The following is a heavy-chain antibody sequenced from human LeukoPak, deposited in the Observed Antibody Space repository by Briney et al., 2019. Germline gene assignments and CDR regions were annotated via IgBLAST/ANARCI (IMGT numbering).Heavy chain of an antibody. CDR1: GFTFSTNY. V-gene: IGHV3-66*01. J-gene: IGHJ4*02. D-gene: IGHD2-15*01. CDR2: IYSGGST. CDR3: ARVLRGSGSCFDY. Sequence: GGSLRLSCAASGFTFSTNYMTWVRQAPGKGLEWVSIIYSGGSTYYAEYVKGRFTISRDNSKNTLYLQMNSLRAEDTAVYYCARVLRGSGSCFDYWGQGTLVTVSS.